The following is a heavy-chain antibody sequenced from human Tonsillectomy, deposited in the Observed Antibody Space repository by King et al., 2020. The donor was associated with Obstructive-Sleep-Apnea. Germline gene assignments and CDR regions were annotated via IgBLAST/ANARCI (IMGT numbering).Heavy chain of an antibody. CDR1: GYTLTELS. V-gene: IGHV1-24*01. J-gene: IGHJ3*02. CDR2: FDPEDCET. CDR3: ATDVSDHDAFDI. D-gene: IGHD3-10*01. Sequence: QLVQSGAEVKKPGASVKVSCKVSGYTLTELSMHWVQQAPGKGLEWMGGFDPEDCETIYAQKFLGRVTMTEDKSTDTAYMELSSLRSEDTAVYYCATDVSDHDAFDIWGQGTMVTVPS.